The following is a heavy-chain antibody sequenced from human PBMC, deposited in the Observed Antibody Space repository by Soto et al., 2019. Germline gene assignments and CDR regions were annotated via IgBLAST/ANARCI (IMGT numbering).Heavy chain of an antibody. J-gene: IGHJ4*02. D-gene: IGHD5-12*01. CDR3: AHRRGWLRSPWAFDY. CDR1: GFSLSTSGVG. V-gene: IGHV2-5*02. CDR2: IYWDDDK. Sequence: QITLKESGPTLVKPTQTLTLTCTFSGFSLSTSGVGVGWIRQPPGKALEWLALIYWDDDKRYSPSLKSRLTITKDTAKNQVVLKLTNMDPVDTATYYCAHRRGWLRSPWAFDYWGQGTLVTVSS.